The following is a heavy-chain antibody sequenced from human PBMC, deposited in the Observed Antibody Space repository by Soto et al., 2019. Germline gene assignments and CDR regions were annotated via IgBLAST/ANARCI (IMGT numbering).Heavy chain of an antibody. V-gene: IGHV4-59*08. CDR2: IYYSGST. D-gene: IGHD1-26*01. Sequence: SETLSLTCTVSGGSISSYYWSWIRQPPGKGLEWIGYIYYSGSTNYNPSLKSRVTISVDTSKNQFSLKLSSVTAADTAVYYCARVGGSGHDAFDICGQGTMLTVSS. J-gene: IGHJ3*02. CDR3: ARVGGSGHDAFDI. CDR1: GGSISSYY.